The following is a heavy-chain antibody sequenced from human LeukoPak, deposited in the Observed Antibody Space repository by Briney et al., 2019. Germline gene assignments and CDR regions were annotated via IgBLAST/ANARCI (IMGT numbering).Heavy chain of an antibody. D-gene: IGHD3-22*01. CDR2: IYYSGST. V-gene: IGHV4-39*07. CDR3: ARVTGYMIEDYFDY. Sequence: KASETLSLTCTVSSGSFRTYYWGWIRQPPGKGLEWIGSIYYSGSTYYNPSLKSRVTISVDTSKNQFSLKLRSVTAADTAVYYCARVTGYMIEDYFDYWGQGTLVTVSS. CDR1: SGSFRTYY. J-gene: IGHJ4*02.